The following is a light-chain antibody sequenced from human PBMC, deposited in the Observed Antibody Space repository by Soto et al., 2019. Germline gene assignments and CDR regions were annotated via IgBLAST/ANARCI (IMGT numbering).Light chain of an antibody. V-gene: IGLV2-23*02. CDR1: SSDVENYKL. J-gene: IGLJ1*01. CDR3: SSYAGSNNLRV. CDR2: EVT. Sequence: QSVLDQPASVSGSPGQSVTISCTATSSDVENYKLVSWYQQHPGKAPKLIIYEVTKRPSGVSNRFSGSKSANTASLTISGLQPEDEADYYCSSYAGSNNLRVFGTGTKVTVL.